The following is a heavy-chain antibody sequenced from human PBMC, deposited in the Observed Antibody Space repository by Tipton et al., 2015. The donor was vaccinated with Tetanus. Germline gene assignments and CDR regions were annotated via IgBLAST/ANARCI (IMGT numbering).Heavy chain of an antibody. CDR1: GGSISSGGYY. CDR3: ARYYTVTDTGYYFDN. J-gene: IGHJ4*02. Sequence: TLSLTCTVSGGSISSGGYYWSWIRQHPGKGLEWIGYIYYSGSTYYNPSLKSRVTISVDTSKNQFSLKLSSVTAADTAVYYCARYYTVTDTGYYFDNWGQGALVTVSS. D-gene: IGHD6-19*01. V-gene: IGHV4-31*03. CDR2: IYYSGST.